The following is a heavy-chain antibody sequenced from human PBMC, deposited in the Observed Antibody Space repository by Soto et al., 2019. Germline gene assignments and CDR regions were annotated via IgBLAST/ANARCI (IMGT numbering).Heavy chain of an antibody. J-gene: IGHJ5*02. V-gene: IGHV3-23*01. CDR1: GFTFSSYA. CDR2: ISGSGGST. CDR3: AKEPDGFRSGKRHSWFDT. Sequence: GGSLRLSCAASGFTFSSYAMSWVRQAPGKGLEWVSAISGSGGSTYYADSVKGRFTISRDNSKNTLYLQMNSLRAEATAVSYCAKEPDGFRSGKRHSWFDTWGRGTQGRVSS. D-gene: IGHD3-3*01.